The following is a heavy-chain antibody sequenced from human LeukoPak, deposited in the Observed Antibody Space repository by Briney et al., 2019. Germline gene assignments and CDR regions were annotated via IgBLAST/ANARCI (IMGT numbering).Heavy chain of an antibody. CDR2: IYYSGST. V-gene: IGHV4-30-4*01. Sequence: PSQTLSLTCTVSGGSLSSGDYYWSWIRQPPGKGLEWIGYIYYSGSTYYNPSLKSRVTISVDTSKNQFSLKLSSVTAADTAVYYCARETTVTKNFDYWGQGTLVTVSS. J-gene: IGHJ4*02. CDR1: GGSLSSGDYY. D-gene: IGHD4-17*01. CDR3: ARETTVTKNFDY.